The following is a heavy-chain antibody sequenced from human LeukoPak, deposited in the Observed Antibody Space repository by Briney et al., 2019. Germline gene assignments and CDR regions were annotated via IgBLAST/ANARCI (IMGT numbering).Heavy chain of an antibody. CDR3: ARDGTAAGLYFDL. V-gene: IGHV3-7*01. Sequence: GGSLRLSGAVSGFTFTDYWMNWVRQAPGKELEWVASIRQDGSEKTYVDSVKGRFTISRDNTKNSLSLQLNSLRVEDTAVYYCARDGTAAGLYFDLWGQGTLVTVSS. J-gene: IGHJ4*01. CDR2: IRQDGSEK. D-gene: IGHD6-13*01. CDR1: GFTFTDYW.